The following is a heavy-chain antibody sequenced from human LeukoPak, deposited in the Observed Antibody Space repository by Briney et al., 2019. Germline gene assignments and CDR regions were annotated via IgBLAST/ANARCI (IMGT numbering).Heavy chain of an antibody. D-gene: IGHD5-24*01. CDR2: INHSGST. V-gene: IGHV4-34*01. CDR3: ARVRPSRDGYNWRYYHYYMDV. J-gene: IGHJ6*03. Sequence: SETLSLTCAVYGGSFSGYYWSWIRQPPGKGLEWIGEINHSGSTNYNPSLKSRVTISVDTSKNQFSLKLSSVTAADTAVYYCARVRPSRDGYNWRYYHYYMDVWGKGTTVTVSS. CDR1: GGSFSGYY.